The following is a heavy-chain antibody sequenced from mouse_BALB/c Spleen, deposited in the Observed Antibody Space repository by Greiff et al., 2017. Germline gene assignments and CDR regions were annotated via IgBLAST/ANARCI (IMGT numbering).Heavy chain of an antibody. V-gene: IGHV3-6*02. CDR1: GYSITSGYY. Sequence: EVKLLESGPGLVKPSQSLSLTCSVTGYSITSGYYWNWIRQFPGNKLEWMGYISYDGSNNYNPSLKNRISITRDTSKNQFFLKLNSVTTEDTATYYCARDLTTATDYWGQGTTLTVSS. J-gene: IGHJ2*01. CDR2: ISYDGSN. CDR3: ARDLTTATDY. D-gene: IGHD1-2*01.